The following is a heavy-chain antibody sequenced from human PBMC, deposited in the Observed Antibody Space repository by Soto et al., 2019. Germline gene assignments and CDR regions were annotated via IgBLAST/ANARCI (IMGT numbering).Heavy chain of an antibody. CDR1: GFTFSSYA. CDR2: ISGSGGST. D-gene: IGHD5-18*01. J-gene: IGHJ4*02. Sequence: GGSLRLSCAASGFTFSSYAMSWVRQAPGKGLEWVSAISGSGGSTYYADSVKGRFTISRDNSKNTLYLQMNSLRAEDTAVYYCAKGGYSYGYGFHSAYWGQGTLVTVSS. V-gene: IGHV3-23*01. CDR3: AKGGYSYGYGFHSAY.